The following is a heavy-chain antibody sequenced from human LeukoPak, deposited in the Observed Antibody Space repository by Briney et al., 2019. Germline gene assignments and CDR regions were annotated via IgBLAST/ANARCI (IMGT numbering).Heavy chain of an antibody. CDR2: IYYSGST. Sequence: SETLSLTCTVSGGSISSYYWSWIRQPPGKGLEWIGYIYYSGSTNYNPSLKSRVTISVDTSKNQFFLKLSSVTAADTAVYYCARAAYCSGGSCYSFNGNYFDYWGQGTLVTVSS. CDR1: GGSISSYY. CDR3: ARAAYCSGGSCYSFNGNYFDY. J-gene: IGHJ4*02. D-gene: IGHD2-15*01. V-gene: IGHV4-59*01.